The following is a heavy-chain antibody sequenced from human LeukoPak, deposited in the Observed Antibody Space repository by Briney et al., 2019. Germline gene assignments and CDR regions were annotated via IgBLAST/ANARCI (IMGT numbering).Heavy chain of an antibody. CDR3: ARDIAAGNLFDP. CDR1: GFTLSSYL. Sequence: PGGSLRLSRTASGFTLSSYLINWVRPAPRQGLDWGGNIKPDGSDKHYVDSVKGRFTISRDNAKNSFYLQMNNLRAEDTAGYYCARDIAAGNLFDPWGQGTLVTVSS. D-gene: IGHD6-19*01. J-gene: IGHJ5*02. CDR2: IKPDGSDK. V-gene: IGHV3-7*05.